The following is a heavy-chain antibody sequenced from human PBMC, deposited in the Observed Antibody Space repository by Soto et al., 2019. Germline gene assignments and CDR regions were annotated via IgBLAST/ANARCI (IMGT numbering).Heavy chain of an antibody. J-gene: IGHJ4*02. Sequence: QVQLVQSGAEVREPGASVKVSCKASGYTFTNYGVSWVRQAPGQGLEWMGWIGGYKGNTNYAQKLRGRVTLTTDTSTSTAYMELRSLRSADTAVYYCAPHTLDTVMPSGYWGQGTLVTVSS. D-gene: IGHD5-18*01. CDR2: IGGYKGNT. CDR3: APHTLDTVMPSGY. CDR1: GYTFTNYG. V-gene: IGHV1-18*01.